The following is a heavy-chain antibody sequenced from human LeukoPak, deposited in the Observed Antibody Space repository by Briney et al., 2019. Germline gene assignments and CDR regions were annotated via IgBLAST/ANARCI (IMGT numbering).Heavy chain of an antibody. Sequence: GGSLRLSCAASGFTFSSYSMNWVRQAPGEGLEWVSSISSSSSYIYYADSVKGRFTISRDNAKNSLYLQMNSLRAEDTAVYYCARDAPRRGAKNGMDVWGQGTTVTVSS. V-gene: IGHV3-21*01. CDR2: ISSSSSYI. J-gene: IGHJ6*02. D-gene: IGHD3-16*01. CDR1: GFTFSSYS. CDR3: ARDAPRRGAKNGMDV.